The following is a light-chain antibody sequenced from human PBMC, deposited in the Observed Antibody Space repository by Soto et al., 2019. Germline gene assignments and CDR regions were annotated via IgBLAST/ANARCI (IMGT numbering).Light chain of an antibody. CDR2: DVS. CDR3: CSYAGSYTPLYV. Sequence: QSALTQPRSVSGSPGQSVTISCTGTSSDVGGYNYVSWYQQHPGKAPKLMIYDVSKRLSGVPDRFSGSKSGNTASLTISGLQAEDEADDYCCSYAGSYTPLYVFGTGTKLTVL. CDR1: SSDVGGYNY. J-gene: IGLJ1*01. V-gene: IGLV2-11*01.